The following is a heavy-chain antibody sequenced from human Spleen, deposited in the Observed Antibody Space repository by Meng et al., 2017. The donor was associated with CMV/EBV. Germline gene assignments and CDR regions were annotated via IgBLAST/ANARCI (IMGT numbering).Heavy chain of an antibody. CDR3: ARVGWEQQHWFFDL. CDR2: INSDSTHI. V-gene: IGHV3-21*04. Sequence: GGSLRLSCAASGFSFSTYTMTWVRQAPGEGLEWVASINSDSTHIYYSDSVKGRFTISRNNANNSLYLQMNTLRAEDTAVYYCARVGWEQQHWFFDLWGRGTLVTVSS. CDR1: GFSFSTYT. J-gene: IGHJ2*01. D-gene: IGHD1-26*01.